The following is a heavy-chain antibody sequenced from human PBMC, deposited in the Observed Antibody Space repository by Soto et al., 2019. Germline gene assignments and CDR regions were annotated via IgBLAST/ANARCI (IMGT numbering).Heavy chain of an antibody. J-gene: IGHJ5*02. V-gene: IGHV4-4*07. CDR2: IYTSGST. CDR3: ARGFGVGKNGSARFDP. CDR1: GGSISSYY. D-gene: IGHD3-16*01. Sequence: QVQLQESGPGLVKPSETLSLTCTVSGGSISSYYWSWIRQPAGKGLEWIGRIYTSGSTNYNPSLKSRVTMSVDTSKNQFSLKLSSVTAADTAVYYCARGFGVGKNGSARFDPWGQGTLVTVSS.